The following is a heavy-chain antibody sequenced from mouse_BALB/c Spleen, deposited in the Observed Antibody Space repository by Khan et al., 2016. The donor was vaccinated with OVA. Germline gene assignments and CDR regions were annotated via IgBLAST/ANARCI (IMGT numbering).Heavy chain of an antibody. CDR1: GYSITSDYA. CDR3: ARSVTITTVVATDFDY. V-gene: IGHV3-2*02. CDR2: ISYSGRT. Sequence: EVQLQESGPGLVKPSQSLSLTCTVTGYSITSDYAWNWLRQFPGNQLGWMGYISYSGRTSYHPSLKSRISITRDTSKNHFFLQLNSGTPEDTATYYSARSVTITTVVATDFDYWGQGTTLTVSS. J-gene: IGHJ2*01. D-gene: IGHD1-1*01.